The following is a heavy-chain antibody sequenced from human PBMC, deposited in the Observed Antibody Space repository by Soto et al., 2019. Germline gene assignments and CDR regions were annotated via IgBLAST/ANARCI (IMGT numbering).Heavy chain of an antibody. CDR1: GFTFSSYV. Sequence: HPGGSLRLSCAASGFTFSSYVMSWVRQAPGKGLEWVSAITDGGGSTYYADSVKGRFTISRDNSKNTLYLQMNSLRAEDTAVYYCAKSSGYHDAFDIWGQGTMVTVSS. D-gene: IGHD3-22*01. J-gene: IGHJ3*02. V-gene: IGHV3-23*01. CDR3: AKSSGYHDAFDI. CDR2: ITDGGGST.